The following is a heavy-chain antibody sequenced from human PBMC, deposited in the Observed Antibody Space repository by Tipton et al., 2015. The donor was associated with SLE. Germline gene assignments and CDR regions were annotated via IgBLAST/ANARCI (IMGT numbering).Heavy chain of an antibody. CDR3: ARDWKAVLGPYYSYGMDV. CDR1: GFTFSSYA. J-gene: IGHJ6*02. Sequence: SLRLSCAASGFTFSSYAMSWVRQAPGKGLEWVANIKQDGSEKYYVDSVKGRFTISRDNAKNSLYLQMNSLRAEDTAVYYCARDWKAVLGPYYSYGMDVWGQGTTVTVSS. D-gene: IGHD4/OR15-4a*01. V-gene: IGHV3-7*03. CDR2: IKQDGSEK.